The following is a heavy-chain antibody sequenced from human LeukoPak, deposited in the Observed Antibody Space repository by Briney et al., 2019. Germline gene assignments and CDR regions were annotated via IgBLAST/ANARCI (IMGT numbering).Heavy chain of an antibody. J-gene: IGHJ4*02. CDR3: ARDDTINRTIDY. CDR1: GFTFSSYA. V-gene: IGHV3-30*04. Sequence: PGRSLRLSCAASGFTFSSYAMHWVRQAPGKGLEWVAVISYDGSNKYYADSVKGRFTISRDNSKNTLYLQMNSLRAEDTAVYYCARDDTINRTIDYWGQGTLVTVSS. CDR2: ISYDGSNK. D-gene: IGHD5-24*01.